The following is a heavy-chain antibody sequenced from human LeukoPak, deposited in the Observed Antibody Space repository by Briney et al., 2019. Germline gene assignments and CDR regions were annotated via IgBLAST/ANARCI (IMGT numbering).Heavy chain of an antibody. V-gene: IGHV1-2*02. D-gene: IGHD2-21*02. CDR3: ARSVTYNWFDP. J-gene: IGHJ5*02. Sequence: ASVKVSCKASGYTFSGYYVHWVRQAPGQGLEWMGWINPNSGGTNYAQSFQGRVALTTDTSISTAFMELSNLRPDDTAIYFCARSVTYNWFDPWGQGTRVTVSS. CDR1: GYTFSGYY. CDR2: INPNSGGT.